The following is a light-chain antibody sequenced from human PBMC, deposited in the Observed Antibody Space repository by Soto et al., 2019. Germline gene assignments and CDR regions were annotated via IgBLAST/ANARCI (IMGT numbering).Light chain of an antibody. J-gene: IGKJ1*01. CDR2: GAS. CDR1: QSISSSY. Sequence: EIVLTQSPGTLSLSPGERATLSCRASQSISSSYLGWYQQKPGQAPRLLIYGASNRATGIPARFSGSGSGTDFTLTISSLEPEDFAVYYCQQRSNWPRTFGQGTKVDIK. CDR3: QQRSNWPRT. V-gene: IGKV3-11*01.